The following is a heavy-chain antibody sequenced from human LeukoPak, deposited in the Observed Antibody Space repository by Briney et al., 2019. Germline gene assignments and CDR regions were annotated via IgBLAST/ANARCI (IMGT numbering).Heavy chain of an antibody. CDR2: INPNTGGT. V-gene: IGHV1-2*02. J-gene: IGHJ4*02. D-gene: IGHD3-9*01. CDR3: ARAATGYDILTGYYNGPPDY. CDR1: GYTFTDYY. Sequence: GASVKVSCNTSGYTFTDYYMHWVRQAPGQGLEWMGWINPNTGGTDYAQMFQGRVTLTRDTSISTAYMEVRRLRSDDTAVYYCARAATGYDILTGYYNGPPDYWGQGTLVTVSS.